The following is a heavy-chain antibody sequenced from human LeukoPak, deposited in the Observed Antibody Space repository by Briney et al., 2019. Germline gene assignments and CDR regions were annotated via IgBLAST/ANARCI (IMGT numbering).Heavy chain of an antibody. CDR2: VTHDGRI. V-gene: IGHV4-34*01. D-gene: IGHD4-17*01. CDR3: ATIYGDFLDFDS. CDR1: GGSFSGSY. Sequence: SETLSLTCAVYGGSFSGSYWNWIRQPPGKGLQWIGEVTHDGRINYNPSLRGRVTISVDTSMNQFSLRLTSVTAADTAVYYCATIYGDFLDFDSWAQGTLVTVSS. J-gene: IGHJ4*02.